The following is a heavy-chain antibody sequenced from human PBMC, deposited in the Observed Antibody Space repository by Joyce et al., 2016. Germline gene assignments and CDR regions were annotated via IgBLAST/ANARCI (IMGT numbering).Heavy chain of an antibody. CDR2: IWFDGSNQ. D-gene: IGHD3-3*01. J-gene: IGHJ4*02. V-gene: IGHV3-33*01. CDR3: ARVRAAYDFWSGYLDY. CDR1: GFTFSSVG. Sequence: QVQLVESGGGVVQPGRSLRLSCAASGFTFSSVGLHWVRQAPGKGLEWVAFIWFDGSNQSYADSVKGRFTVSRDNSKNTLYLQMNSLRDEDTAVYYCARVRAAYDFWSGYLDYWGQGTLVTVSS.